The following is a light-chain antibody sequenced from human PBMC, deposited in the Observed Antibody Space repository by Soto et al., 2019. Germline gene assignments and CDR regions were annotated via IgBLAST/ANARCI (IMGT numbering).Light chain of an antibody. CDR1: QSVSSN. CDR3: QQYNNWPRT. CDR2: GAS. V-gene: IGKV3-15*01. Sequence: IVMMQSPAALSVSPGERATLSCRASQSVSSNLAWYQQKPGQAPRLXIYGASTRATGIPARFSGSGSGTEFTLTISSLQSEDFAVYYCQQYNNWPRTFGQGTKVDIK. J-gene: IGKJ1*01.